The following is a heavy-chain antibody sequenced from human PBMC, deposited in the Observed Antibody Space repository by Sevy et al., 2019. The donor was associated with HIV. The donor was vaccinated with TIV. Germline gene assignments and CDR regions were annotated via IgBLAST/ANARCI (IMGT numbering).Heavy chain of an antibody. CDR2: ISPYDGDT. V-gene: IGHV1-18*01. Sequence: ASVKVSCQSSGYNFNIYTIHWVRQARGQGLEWVGRISPYDGDTVYAHNFHGRVSLTMDTSTSTAYLGLTSLRSDDTAVYFCTRDTWELLTGIAYYYSGMDVWGQGTTVTVSS. J-gene: IGHJ6*02. CDR3: TRDTWELLTGIAYYYSGMDV. D-gene: IGHD1-26*01. CDR1: GYNFNIYT.